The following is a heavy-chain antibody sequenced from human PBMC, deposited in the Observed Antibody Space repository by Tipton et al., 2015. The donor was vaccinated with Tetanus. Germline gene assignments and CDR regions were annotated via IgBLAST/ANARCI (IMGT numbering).Heavy chain of an antibody. D-gene: IGHD2-2*01. J-gene: IGHJ6*02. Sequence: SLRLSCAASGFTFDVYTMHWVRQVPGKGLEWVSGISWNSGSIGYADSVKGRFTISRDNAKNSLYLQMNSLRAEDTALYYCAKDYCSSSSCSYYYYGMDVWGQGTTVTVSS. V-gene: IGHV3-9*01. CDR1: GFTFDVYT. CDR2: ISWNSGSI. CDR3: AKDYCSSSSCSYYYYGMDV.